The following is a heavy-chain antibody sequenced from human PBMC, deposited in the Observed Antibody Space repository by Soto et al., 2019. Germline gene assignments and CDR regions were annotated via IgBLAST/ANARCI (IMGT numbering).Heavy chain of an antibody. Sequence: EVQLLESGGGLVQPGGSLRLSCAASGITFSSNAMSWVRQAPGKGLEWVSGISGSGGTTYYADSVKGRFTISRDNSTNTLYLQMNSLRAEETAVYYCAKDARGIFGGFDYWGQGTLVTVSS. CDR2: ISGSGGTT. CDR3: AKDARGIFGGFDY. J-gene: IGHJ4*02. CDR1: GITFSSNA. V-gene: IGHV3-23*01. D-gene: IGHD3-10*01.